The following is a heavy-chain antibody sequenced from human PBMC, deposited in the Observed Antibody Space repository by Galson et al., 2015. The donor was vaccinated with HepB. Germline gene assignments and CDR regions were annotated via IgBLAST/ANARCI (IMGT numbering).Heavy chain of an antibody. CDR1: GGSISSGDYY. D-gene: IGHD3-3*01. Sequence: QVQLQESGPGLVKPSQTLSLTCTVSGGSISSGDYYWSWIRQPPGKGLEWIGYIYYSGSTYYNPSLKSRVTISVDTSKNQCSLKLSSVTAADTAVYYCARDPTIFGVGTDYWGQGTLVTVSS. CDR3: ARDPTIFGVGTDY. CDR2: IYYSGST. V-gene: IGHV4-30-4*01. J-gene: IGHJ4*02.